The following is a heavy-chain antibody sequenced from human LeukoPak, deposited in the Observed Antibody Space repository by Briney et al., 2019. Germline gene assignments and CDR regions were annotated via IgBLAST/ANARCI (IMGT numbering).Heavy chain of an antibody. CDR1: GFTFSSYA. Sequence: PGGSLRLSCAAYGFTFSSYAMSWVRQAPGQGLEWVSAISGSGGSTYYADSVKGRFTISRDNSKNTLYLQMNSLRAEDTAVYYCAKDRVTMIVVVTNFDYWGQGTLVTVSS. D-gene: IGHD3-22*01. CDR3: AKDRVTMIVVVTNFDY. V-gene: IGHV3-23*01. CDR2: ISGSGGST. J-gene: IGHJ4*02.